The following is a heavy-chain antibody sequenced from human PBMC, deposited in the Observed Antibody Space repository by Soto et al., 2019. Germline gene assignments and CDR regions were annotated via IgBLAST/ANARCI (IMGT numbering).Heavy chain of an antibody. CDR2: IIPILGIA. D-gene: IGHD6-6*01. CDR3: ARAGQLVPQFEP. V-gene: IGHV1-69*02. CDR1: GGTFSSYT. J-gene: IGHJ5*02. Sequence: QVQLVQSGAAVKKPGSSVKVSCKASGGTFSSYTISWVRQAPGQGLEWMGRIIPILGIANYAQKFQVSVTITADKSTSLAYMELCSLRTEQTTAYYSARAGQLVPQFEPRGQATLVSVSS.